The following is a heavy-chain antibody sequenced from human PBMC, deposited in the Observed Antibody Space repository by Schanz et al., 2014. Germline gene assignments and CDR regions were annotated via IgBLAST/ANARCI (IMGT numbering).Heavy chain of an antibody. CDR2: ISGSSIHK. V-gene: IGHV3-11*05. Sequence: QVYLVESGGDLVKPGGSLRLSCAASGFTFSDYYMAWIRQAPGKGLEWVSHISGSSIHKNYADSVKGRFSISRDNDETSVYLQINSLRVEDTAVYCCARFLARYQYYGVDVWGQGTPVIVSS. CDR3: ARFLARYQYYGVDV. D-gene: IGHD3-3*01. CDR1: GFTFSDYY. J-gene: IGHJ6*02.